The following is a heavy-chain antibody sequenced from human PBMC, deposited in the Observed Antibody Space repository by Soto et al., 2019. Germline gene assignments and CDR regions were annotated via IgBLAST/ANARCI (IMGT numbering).Heavy chain of an antibody. J-gene: IGHJ6*02. CDR2: INHSGST. V-gene: IGHV4-34*01. Sequence: QVQLQQWGAGLLKPSETLSLTCAVYGGSFSGYYWSWIRQPPGKGLEWIGEINHSGSTNYNPSLKSRVTISVDTSKNQFSLKLSSVTAADTAVYYCARGMRRYYYYGMDVWGQGTTVTVSS. CDR1: GGSFSGYY. CDR3: ARGMRRYYYYGMDV.